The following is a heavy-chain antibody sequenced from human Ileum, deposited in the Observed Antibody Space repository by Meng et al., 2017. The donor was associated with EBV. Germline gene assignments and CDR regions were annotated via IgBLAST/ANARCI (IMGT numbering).Heavy chain of an antibody. J-gene: IGHJ4*02. V-gene: IGHV3-53*01. CDR2: IYTGGST. CDR3: ASKSEGYDH. CDR1: GFTVSSNY. Sequence: DVQLVESGGSLIQPGGSLRRSCAASGFTVSSNYMSWVRQAPGKGLEWVSVIYTGGSTYYADSVKGRFTISRDNSKNTLYLQMNSLRGEDTAVYYCASKSEGYDHWGQGTLVTVSS. D-gene: IGHD5-12*01.